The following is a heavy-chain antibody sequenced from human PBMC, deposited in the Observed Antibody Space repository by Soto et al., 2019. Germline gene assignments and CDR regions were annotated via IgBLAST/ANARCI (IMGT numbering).Heavy chain of an antibody. Sequence: GGSLRLSCAASGFTFSSYAMHWVRQAPGKGLERVAVISYDGSNKYYADSVKGRFTISRDNSKNTLYLQMNSLRAEDTAVYYCARTYLWYYFDYWGQGTLVTVSS. CDR2: ISYDGSNK. D-gene: IGHD3-10*01. V-gene: IGHV3-30-3*01. CDR1: GFTFSSYA. CDR3: ARTYLWYYFDY. J-gene: IGHJ4*02.